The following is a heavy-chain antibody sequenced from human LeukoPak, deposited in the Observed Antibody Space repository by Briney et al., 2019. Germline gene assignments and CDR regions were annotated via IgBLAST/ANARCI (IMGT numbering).Heavy chain of an antibody. V-gene: IGHV3-33*08. CDR3: ARGSTYYDFWSGYYSDY. CDR2: IWYDGSNK. D-gene: IGHD3-3*01. CDR1: GFTFSSFR. Sequence: GSLRLSCAASGFTFSSFRMKWVRQAPGKGMEWVAVIWYDGSNKYNADSVKGRFTISRETSKNTLYLQINSLRAEDTAVYYCARGSTYYDFWSGYYSDYWGQGTLVTVSS. J-gene: IGHJ4*02.